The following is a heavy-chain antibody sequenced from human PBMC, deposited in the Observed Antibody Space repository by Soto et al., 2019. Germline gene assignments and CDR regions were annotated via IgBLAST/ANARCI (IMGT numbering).Heavy chain of an antibody. Sequence: ASVKVSCKVSGYTLTELSMHWVRQAPGKGFEWMGGFDPEDGETIYAQKFQGRVTMTTDTSTSTAYMELRSLRSDDTAVYYCARGDARIAVAGNNWFDPWGQGTLVTVSS. CDR2: FDPEDGET. CDR3: ARGDARIAVAGNNWFDP. CDR1: GYTLTELS. V-gene: IGHV1-24*01. J-gene: IGHJ5*02. D-gene: IGHD6-19*01.